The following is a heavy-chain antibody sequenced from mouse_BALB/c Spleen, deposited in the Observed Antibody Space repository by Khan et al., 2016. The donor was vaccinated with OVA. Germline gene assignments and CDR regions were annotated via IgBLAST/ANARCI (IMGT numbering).Heavy chain of an antibody. V-gene: IGHV1-20*02. J-gene: IGHJ2*01. CDR3: ARIYRSDFDY. Sequence: VQLQQSGPELVKPGASVKISCKASGYSFTGYFMNWVMQRHGKSLEWIGRINPHIGETFYNQKFKGKATLTVDESSSTVHMELRSLASEDSAVYYCARIYRSDFDYWGQGTTLTVSS. D-gene: IGHD1-1*01. CDR2: INPHIGET. CDR1: GYSFTGYF.